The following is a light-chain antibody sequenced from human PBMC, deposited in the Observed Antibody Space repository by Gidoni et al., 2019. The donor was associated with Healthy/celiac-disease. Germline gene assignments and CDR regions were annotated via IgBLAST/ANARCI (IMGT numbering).Light chain of an antibody. V-gene: IGKV4-1*01. CDR3: QQYYSTPQT. J-gene: IGKJ1*01. CDR2: WAS. CDR1: QSVFYSSNNKNY. Sequence: DSGMTQSPDSLAVSLGERASINCQSSQSVFYSSNNKNYLAWYQQEPGPPPQLLIYWASTRESGVPDRLSGRGSATDFTLTISSLHAEDVAVYYCQQYYSTPQTFGQGTKVEIK.